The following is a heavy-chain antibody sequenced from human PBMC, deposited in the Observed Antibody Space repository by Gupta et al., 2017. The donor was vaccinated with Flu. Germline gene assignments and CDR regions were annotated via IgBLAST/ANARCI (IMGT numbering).Heavy chain of an antibody. CDR2: IRSNSNTV. V-gene: IGHV3-48*01. CDR3: ARDEPSGGWFGRAFDL. D-gene: IGHD6-19*01. J-gene: IGHJ3*01. Sequence: YTMNWVRQAPGKGLEWISLIRSNSNTVYYADSVKGRFTISRDNAKNSLYLQMDSLRAEDSGVYYCARDEPSGGWFGRAFDLWGQGAMVTVSS. CDR1: YT.